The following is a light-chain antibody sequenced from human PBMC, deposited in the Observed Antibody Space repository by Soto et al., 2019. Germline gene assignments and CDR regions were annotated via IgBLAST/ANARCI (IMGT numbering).Light chain of an antibody. CDR2: GAS. V-gene: IGKV3-20*01. Sequence: EIVLTQSPGTLSLSPGERATLSCRASQSVSSDYLAWYQQKPGQAPRLLIYGASSRATDFPDRFSGSGSGTDFTLTSSSLEPEDFAVYYCHQYGSSPWTFGQGTKVEIK. J-gene: IGKJ1*01. CDR3: HQYGSSPWT. CDR1: QSVSSDY.